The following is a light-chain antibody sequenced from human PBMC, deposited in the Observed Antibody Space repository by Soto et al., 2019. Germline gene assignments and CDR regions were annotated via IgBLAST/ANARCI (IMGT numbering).Light chain of an antibody. V-gene: IGKV1-5*03. J-gene: IGKJ1*01. Sequence: DIQMTQSPSTLSASVGDRVTITCRASQSSSSWLAWYQQKPGKAPKLLIYKASSLESGVPSRFSGGGSGTEFTLTISSLQPDDFATYYCQQYSTFGQGNKVEIK. CDR2: KAS. CDR1: QSSSSW. CDR3: QQYST.